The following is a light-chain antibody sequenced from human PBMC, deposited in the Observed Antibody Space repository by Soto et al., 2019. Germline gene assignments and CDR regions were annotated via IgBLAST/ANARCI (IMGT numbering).Light chain of an antibody. CDR2: WSS. V-gene: IGKV4-1*01. J-gene: IGKJ1*01. Sequence: DIVITQSPDALSGSRGWSASINCKSSQSVLYNSFNKNYLAWYQQRPGQPPKLLIYWSSTRESGVPDRFSGSGSGTDFTLTISSLQAEDVGVYYCQQYYSPPPTFGQGTKVDSK. CDR1: QSVLYNSFNKNY. CDR3: QQYYSPPPT.